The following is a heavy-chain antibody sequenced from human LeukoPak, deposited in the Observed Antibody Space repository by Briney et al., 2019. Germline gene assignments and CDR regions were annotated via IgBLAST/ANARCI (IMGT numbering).Heavy chain of an antibody. Sequence: LAGGSLRLSCAASGFTVSTNYMSWVRQAPGKGLEWVSVIYTSGSTYYADSVKGRFTISRDNSKNTLYLQMNSLRADDTAVYYCARPVDGMDVWGQGTTVTVSS. CDR1: GFTVSTNY. J-gene: IGHJ6*02. V-gene: IGHV3-53*01. CDR2: IYTSGST. CDR3: ARPVDGMDV.